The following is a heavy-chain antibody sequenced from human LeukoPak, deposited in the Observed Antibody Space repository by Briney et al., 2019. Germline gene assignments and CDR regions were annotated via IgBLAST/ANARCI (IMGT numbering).Heavy chain of an antibody. J-gene: IGHJ4*02. CDR2: IKQDGSEK. V-gene: IGHV3-7*01. D-gene: IGHD3-3*01. CDR1: GFTLSNFW. CDR3: ARDRRNFWSGYPDY. Sequence: PGGSLRLSCAVSGFTLSNFWMAWVRQAPGKGLEWVANIKQDGSEKYYADSVKGRFTISRDNAKNSLYLQMNSLRAEDTAVYYCARDRRNFWSGYPDYWGQGTLVTVSS.